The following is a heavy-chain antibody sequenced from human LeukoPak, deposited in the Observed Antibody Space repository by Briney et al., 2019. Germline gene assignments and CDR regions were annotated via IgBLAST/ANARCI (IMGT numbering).Heavy chain of an antibody. Sequence: GGSLRLSCAASGFTFSSYGMHWVRQAPGKGLEWVAVIRYDGSNKYYADSVKGRFTISRDNSKNTLYLQMNSLRAEDTAVYYCARPDYYDGGMDVWGQGTTVTVSS. V-gene: IGHV3-33*01. CDR1: GFTFSSYG. J-gene: IGHJ6*02. CDR2: IRYDGSNK. D-gene: IGHD3-22*01. CDR3: ARPDYYDGGMDV.